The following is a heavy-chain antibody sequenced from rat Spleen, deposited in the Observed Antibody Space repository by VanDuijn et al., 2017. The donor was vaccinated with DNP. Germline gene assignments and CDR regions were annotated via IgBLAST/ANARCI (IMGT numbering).Heavy chain of an antibody. CDR1: GFSLTSYG. V-gene: IGHV2-63*01. J-gene: IGHJ1*01. CDR3: TRGEGPYWYFDF. D-gene: IGHD1-11*01. Sequence: QVQLKESGPGLVQPSQTLSLTCTVSGFSLTSYGVNWVRQPPGKGLEWMGRLRYNGDTSYNSALKSRLSIIRDTSKNQVFLKMNSLQTDDTGTYYCTRGEGPYWYFDFWGPGTMVTVSS. CDR2: LRYNGDT.